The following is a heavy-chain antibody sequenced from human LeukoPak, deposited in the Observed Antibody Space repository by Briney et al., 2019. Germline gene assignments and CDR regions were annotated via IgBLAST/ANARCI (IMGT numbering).Heavy chain of an antibody. CDR3: ARIGSNYNFDY. J-gene: IGHJ4*02. CDR2: INPNSGGT. Sequence: ASAKVSCKTSGYTFTAYYMHWVRQAPGQGLEWMGRINPNSGGTNYAQKFQGRVTLTRDTSISTAYIEMSGLTSDDAAVYFCARIGSNYNFDYWGQGTLVTVSS. V-gene: IGHV1-2*06. CDR1: GYTFTAYY. D-gene: IGHD5-24*01.